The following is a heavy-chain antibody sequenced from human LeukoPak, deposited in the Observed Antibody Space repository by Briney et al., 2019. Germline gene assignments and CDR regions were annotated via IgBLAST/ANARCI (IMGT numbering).Heavy chain of an antibody. Sequence: GRSLRLSCAASGFTFSNFAIHWVRQAPGKGLEFVSGIRSTGDSTYYANSAKGRFTISRDNSKNTLYLQMVSLRAEDMAVYYCARGRIAVAGPNDYWGQGTLVTVSS. V-gene: IGHV3-64*01. D-gene: IGHD6-19*01. J-gene: IGHJ4*02. CDR1: GFTFSNFA. CDR3: ARGRIAVAGPNDY. CDR2: IRSTGDST.